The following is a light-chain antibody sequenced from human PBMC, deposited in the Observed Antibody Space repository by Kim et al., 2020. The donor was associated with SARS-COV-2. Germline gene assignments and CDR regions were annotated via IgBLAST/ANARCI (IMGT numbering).Light chain of an antibody. V-gene: IGLV3-1*01. CDR3: QAWDSSTAV. J-gene: IGLJ3*02. CDR1: KLGDKY. Sequence: SYELTQPPSVSVSPGQTASITCSGTKLGDKYAYWYQQKPGQSPVLVIYQHTKRPSGISQRFSGSSPGNTATLTISPAQTMDEADYYCQAWDSSTAVFGGGTQLTVL. CDR2: QHT.